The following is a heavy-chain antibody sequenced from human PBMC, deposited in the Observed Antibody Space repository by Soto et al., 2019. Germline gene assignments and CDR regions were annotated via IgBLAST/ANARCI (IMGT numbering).Heavy chain of an antibody. CDR2: ISYDGSNK. CDR1: GFTFSSYS. CDR3: AKDPNYGDYGY. J-gene: IGHJ4*02. D-gene: IGHD4-17*01. Sequence: QVQLVESGGGVVQPGRSLRLSCAASGFTFSSYSMHWVRQAPGKGLEWVAVISYDGSNKYYADSVKGRFTISRDNSKNTLYLQMNSLRAEDTAVYYCAKDPNYGDYGYWGQGTLVTVSS. V-gene: IGHV3-30*18.